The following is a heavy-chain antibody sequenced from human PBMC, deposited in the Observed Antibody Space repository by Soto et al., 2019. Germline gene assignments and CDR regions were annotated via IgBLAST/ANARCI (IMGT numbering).Heavy chain of an antibody. CDR1: GFTFSSYG. Sequence: QVQLVESGGGVVQPGRSLRLSCAASGFTFSSYGMHWVRQAPGKGLEWVAVISYDGSNKYYADSVKGRFTISRDNSKNTLYLKMNSLRAEDTAGYYCAKDKGVITPFGYWGQGTLVTVSS. CDR3: AKDKGVITPFGY. CDR2: ISYDGSNK. J-gene: IGHJ4*02. V-gene: IGHV3-30*18. D-gene: IGHD3-16*02.